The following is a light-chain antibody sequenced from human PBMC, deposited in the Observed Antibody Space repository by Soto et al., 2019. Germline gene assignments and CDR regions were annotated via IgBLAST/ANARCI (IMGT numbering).Light chain of an antibody. J-gene: IGKJ1*01. V-gene: IGKV1-39*01. CDR2: AAS. Sequence: DIQMTQSPSSLSASVGDRVTITCRASQSISSYLNWYQQKPGKAPKLLIYAASSLQSGLTSRFSGSGSGTDFTLTISSLQPEDFATYYCQQSYSTPRTFGQGTKVEIK. CDR3: QQSYSTPRT. CDR1: QSISSY.